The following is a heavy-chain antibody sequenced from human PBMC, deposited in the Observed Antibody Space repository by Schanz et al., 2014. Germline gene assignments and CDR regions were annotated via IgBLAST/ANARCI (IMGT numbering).Heavy chain of an antibody. Sequence: EVQLLESGGGLVEPGGSLRLSCAASGFSFSSYAMGWVRQARGKGLEWVSAMNESHSTIYYADSVRGRFTISSDNSKSTLYLQMSSLRAEDTAVYYCAESQGSSFDSGGQGTLVTVSS. D-gene: IGHD6-13*01. V-gene: IGHV3-23*01. CDR1: GFSFSSYA. CDR2: MNESHSTI. J-gene: IGHJ4*02. CDR3: AESQGSSFDS.